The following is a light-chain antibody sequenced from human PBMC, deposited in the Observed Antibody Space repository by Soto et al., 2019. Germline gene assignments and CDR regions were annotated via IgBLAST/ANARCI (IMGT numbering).Light chain of an antibody. CDR3: AAWDNSLSGRV. V-gene: IGLV1-47*02. CDR2: DDN. Sequence: QYVLTQPPSASGTPGQRVTISCSGSSSNIGVNYVYWYQQLPGTAPKLLVFDDNQRPSGVPDRFSDSKSGTSAFLAISGLRSEDEAAYYCAAWDNSLSGRVFGGGTKLTVL. J-gene: IGLJ3*02. CDR1: SSNIGVNY.